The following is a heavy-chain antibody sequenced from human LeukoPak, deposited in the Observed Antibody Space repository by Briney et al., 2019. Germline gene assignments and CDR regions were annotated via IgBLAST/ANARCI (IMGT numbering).Heavy chain of an antibody. CDR1: GGSFSGYY. D-gene: IGHD3-10*01. J-gene: IGHJ4*02. CDR2: INHSGST. Sequence: SETLSLTCAVYGGSFSGYYWSWIRQPPGKGLEWIGEINHSGSTNYNLSLKSRVTISVDTSKNQFSLKLSSVTAADTAVYYCARGRITMGYFDYWGQGTLVTVSS. CDR3: ARGRITMGYFDY. V-gene: IGHV4-34*01.